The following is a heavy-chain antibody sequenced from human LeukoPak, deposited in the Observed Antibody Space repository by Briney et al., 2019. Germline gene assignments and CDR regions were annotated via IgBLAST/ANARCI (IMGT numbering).Heavy chain of an antibody. CDR2: IYYSGST. D-gene: IGHD2-21*01. CDR3: ARVGGDYSYYYMDV. V-gene: IGHV4-39*07. CDR1: GGSISSSSYY. J-gene: IGHJ6*03. Sequence: PSETLSLTCTVSGGSISSSSYYWGWIRQPPGKGLEWIGSIYYSGSTYYNPSLKSRVTISVDTSKNQFSLKLSSMTAADTAVYYCARVGGDYSYYYMDVWGKGTSVTVSS.